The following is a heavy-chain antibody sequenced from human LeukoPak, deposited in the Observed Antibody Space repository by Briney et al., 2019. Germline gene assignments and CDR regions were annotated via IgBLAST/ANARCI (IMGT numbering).Heavy chain of an antibody. CDR1: GGSISSGSYY. Sequence: SETLSLTCTVSGGSISSGSYYWSWIRQPAGKGLEWIGRIYTSGSTNYNPSLKSRVTISVDTSKNQFSLKLSSVTAADTAVYYCASGGYGSGSSLDGGWFDPWGQGTLVTVSS. D-gene: IGHD3-10*01. V-gene: IGHV4-61*02. CDR3: ASGGYGSGSSLDGGWFDP. CDR2: IYTSGST. J-gene: IGHJ5*02.